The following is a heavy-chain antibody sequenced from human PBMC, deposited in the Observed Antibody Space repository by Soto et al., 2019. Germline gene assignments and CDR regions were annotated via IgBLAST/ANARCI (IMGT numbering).Heavy chain of an antibody. Sequence: QVQLVQSGAEVKKPGSSVKVSCKASGGTFSSYTISWVRQAPGQGLEWMGRIIPILGIANYAQKFQGRVRISADKATSTAYMELSSLRSEDTAEYYWARTDGDYWGQGTPVTVSS. CDR3: ARTDGDY. J-gene: IGHJ4*02. CDR1: GGTFSSYT. CDR2: IIPILGIA. V-gene: IGHV1-69*02.